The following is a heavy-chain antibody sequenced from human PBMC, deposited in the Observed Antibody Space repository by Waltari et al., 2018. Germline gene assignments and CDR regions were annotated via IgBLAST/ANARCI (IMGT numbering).Heavy chain of an antibody. CDR2: INHSGST. D-gene: IGHD6-13*01. CDR3: AREGSSSRSRNSDGVLGY. Sequence: QVQLQQWGAGLLKPSETLSLTCAVYGGSFSGYYWSWIRQPPGKGLEWIGEINHSGSTNYNPSLKSRVTISVDTSKNQFSLKLSSVTAADTAVYYCAREGSSSRSRNSDGVLGYWGQGTLVTVSS. J-gene: IGHJ4*02. CDR1: GGSFSGYY. V-gene: IGHV4-34*01.